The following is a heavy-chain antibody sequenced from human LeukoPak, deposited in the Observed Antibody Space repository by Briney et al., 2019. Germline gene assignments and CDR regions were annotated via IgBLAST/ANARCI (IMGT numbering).Heavy chain of an antibody. CDR1: GFTFSTFG. J-gene: IGHJ5*02. CDR3: ARDVDTSSHSSQLDP. Sequence: GGFLRLSCATAGFTFSTFGIHWVRQTPGKGLEWAAAIQSDGSKQYYGGSVKGRFTISRDSSKNTVYLQMNSLRDEDTAVYYCARDVDTSSHSSQLDPWGQGTLVTVSS. D-gene: IGHD5-18*01. V-gene: IGHV3-33*01. CDR2: IQSDGSKQ.